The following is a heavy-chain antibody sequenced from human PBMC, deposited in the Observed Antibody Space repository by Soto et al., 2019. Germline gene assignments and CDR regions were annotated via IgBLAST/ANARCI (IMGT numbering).Heavy chain of an antibody. J-gene: IGHJ5*02. D-gene: IGHD3-9*01. CDR2: IKVDSGYT. CDR3: ATSYDTGFDP. Sequence: QLQLVQSAAEVKKPGASVRVSCKAYGYPXIKXGXXWIRQAPEQGLEWMGWIKVDSGYTNYAQKFQGRVTMTADTSSDTXXXXLXXLXXXXXXXXFCATSYDTGFDPWGQGTLVSVSS. V-gene: IGHV1-18*01. CDR1: GYPXIKXG.